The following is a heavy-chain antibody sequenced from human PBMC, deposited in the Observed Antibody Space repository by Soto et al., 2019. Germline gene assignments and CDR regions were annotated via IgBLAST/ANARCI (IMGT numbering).Heavy chain of an antibody. Sequence: QVQLQESGPGLVKPSETLSLTCTVSGGSISSYFWSWIRQPPGKGLEWIGYLYYSGSTNYNPSLKRRVTISVDTAQTQSSRTLSSVTAADTAVYYCARAGRRYSSAWYEDYWGQGTLVTVYS. D-gene: IGHD6-19*01. CDR1: GGSISSYF. J-gene: IGHJ4*02. V-gene: IGHV4-59*01. CDR3: ARAGRRYSSAWYEDY. CDR2: LYYSGST.